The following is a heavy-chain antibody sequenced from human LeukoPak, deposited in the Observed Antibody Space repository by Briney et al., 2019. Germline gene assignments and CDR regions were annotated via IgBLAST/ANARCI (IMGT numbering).Heavy chain of an antibody. J-gene: IGHJ4*02. CDR1: GFTFSSYS. CDR2: ISSSSSTI. V-gene: IGHV3-48*04. D-gene: IGHD3-10*01. CDR3: ARLTGTESVWFGDY. Sequence: GGSLRLSCAASGFTFSSYSMNWVRQAPGKRLEWVSYISSSSSTIYYADSVKGRFTIPRDNAKNSLYLQMNSLRAEDTAVYYCARLTGTESVWFGDYWGQGTLVTVSS.